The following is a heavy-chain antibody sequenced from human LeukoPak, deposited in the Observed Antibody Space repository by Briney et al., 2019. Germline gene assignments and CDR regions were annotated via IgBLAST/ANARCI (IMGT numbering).Heavy chain of an antibody. Sequence: GGSLRLSCAASGFTFSSYGMHWVRQAPGKGLEWVAVIWYDGSKKYYADSVKGRFTISRDNSKNTLYLLMNSLRAEDTAVYYCAKRDSSGSYYFDYWGQGTLVTVSS. D-gene: IGHD6-19*01. CDR3: AKRDSSGSYYFDY. J-gene: IGHJ4*02. CDR2: IWYDGSKK. V-gene: IGHV3-33*06. CDR1: GFTFSSYG.